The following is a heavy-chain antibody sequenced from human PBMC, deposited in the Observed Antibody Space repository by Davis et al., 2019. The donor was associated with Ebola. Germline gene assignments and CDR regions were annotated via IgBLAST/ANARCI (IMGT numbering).Heavy chain of an antibody. CDR3: AKAPAITMIVVVID. J-gene: IGHJ4*02. CDR2: ISGSGGST. V-gene: IGHV3-23*01. D-gene: IGHD3-22*01. Sequence: PGGSLRLSFSASGFTFSSYAMSWVRQAPGKGLEWVSAISGSGGSTYYEHSVKGRFTISRDNSKTTLYLQMNSLRAEDTAVYYCAKAPAITMIVVVIDWGQGTLVTVSS. CDR1: GFTFSSYA.